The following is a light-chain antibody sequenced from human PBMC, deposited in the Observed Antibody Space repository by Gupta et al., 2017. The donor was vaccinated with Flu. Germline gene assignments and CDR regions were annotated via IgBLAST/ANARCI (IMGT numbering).Light chain of an antibody. V-gene: IGKV1-5*03. CDR1: QSISIW. Sequence: DIQMTQSPSTLSASVGDRVTITCRASQSISIWLAWYQQKSGKAPSLLIYKASNLQSGVPSRFTGSGSGTEFTLTISSLQPDDFATYYCHHEDDYSRTFGQGTKVDIK. CDR3: HHEDDYSRT. J-gene: IGKJ1*01. CDR2: KAS.